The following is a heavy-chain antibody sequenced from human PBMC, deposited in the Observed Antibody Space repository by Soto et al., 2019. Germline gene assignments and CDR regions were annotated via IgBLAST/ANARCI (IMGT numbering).Heavy chain of an antibody. CDR2: IYHSGST. Sequence: QVQLQESGPGLVKPSQTLSLTCTVSNGSISIDKFFWAWVRQHPGKGLEWIGYIYHSGSTYYNPSLKSRLTISIDTSKSQFSLKLTSVTAADTAIYYCARDSTITSAWRRLDVWGHGTTVTVSS. CDR3: ARDSTITSAWRRLDV. CDR1: NGSISIDKFF. J-gene: IGHJ6*02. V-gene: IGHV4-31*03. D-gene: IGHD5-12*01.